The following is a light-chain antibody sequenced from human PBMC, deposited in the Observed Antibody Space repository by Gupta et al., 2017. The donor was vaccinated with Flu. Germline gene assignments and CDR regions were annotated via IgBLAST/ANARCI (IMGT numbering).Light chain of an antibody. Sequence: TVTISCVGSSSNVGSKTVHWYQPHPGQAPKLFIYKDIPRPSGIRARFSGSKSGTTATLTISRLQTDDEADYYCSAWDDSQNGLVFGGGTKVTVL. J-gene: IGLJ2*01. CDR2: KDI. V-gene: IGLV1-44*01. CDR1: SSNVGSKT. CDR3: SAWDDSQNGLV.